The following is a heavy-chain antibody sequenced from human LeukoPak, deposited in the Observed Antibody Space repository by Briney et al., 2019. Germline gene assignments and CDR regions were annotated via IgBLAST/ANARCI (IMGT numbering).Heavy chain of an antibody. CDR2: INSDGSST. J-gene: IGHJ6*03. CDR3: ARGKIGNDAYYYYMDV. D-gene: IGHD1-1*01. Sequence: GGSLRLSCAASGFTFSSYWMHWVRQAPGKGLVWVSRINSDGSSTSYADSVKGRFTISRGNAKNTLYLQMNSLRAEDTAVYYCARGKIGNDAYYYYMDVWGKGTTVTVSS. CDR1: GFTFSSYW. V-gene: IGHV3-74*01.